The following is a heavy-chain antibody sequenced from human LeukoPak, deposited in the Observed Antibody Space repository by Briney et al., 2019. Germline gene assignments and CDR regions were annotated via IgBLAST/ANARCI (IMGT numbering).Heavy chain of an antibody. D-gene: IGHD3-22*01. CDR1: GGTFSSYA. CDR2: IIPIFGTA. Sequence: ASVKVSCKASGGTFSSYAISWVRQAPGQGLEWMGGIIPIFGTANYAQKFQGRVTITADKSTSTAYMELSSLRSEDTAVYYCAREGSLSGSGYRDDAFDIWGQGTMVTVSS. V-gene: IGHV1-69*06. J-gene: IGHJ3*02. CDR3: AREGSLSGSGYRDDAFDI.